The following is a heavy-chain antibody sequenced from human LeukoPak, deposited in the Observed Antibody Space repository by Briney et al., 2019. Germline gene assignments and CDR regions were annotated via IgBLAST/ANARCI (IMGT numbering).Heavy chain of an antibody. CDR2: IYYSGST. V-gene: IGHV4-59*01. CDR1: GSSISNYY. J-gene: IGHJ6*03. D-gene: IGHD6-6*01. Sequence: SETLSLTCTGSGSSISNYYWGWIRQAPGKGLEWIGYIYYSGSTNYNPSLKSRVTISVDTSKNQFSLKLSSVTAADTAVYYCARDSTGSIAARRGKGYYYYMDVWGKGTTVTVSS. CDR3: ARDSTGSIAARRGKGYYYYMDV.